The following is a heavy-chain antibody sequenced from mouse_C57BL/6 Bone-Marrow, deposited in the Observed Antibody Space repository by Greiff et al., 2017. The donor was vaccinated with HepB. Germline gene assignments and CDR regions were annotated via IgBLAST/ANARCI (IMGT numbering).Heavy chain of an antibody. J-gene: IGHJ1*03. D-gene: IGHD1-1*01. CDR1: GYTFTSYW. V-gene: IGHV1-64*01. CDR3: ARRYYGSSYWYFDV. CDR2: IHPNSGST. Sequence: QVQLQQPGAELVKPGASVKLSCKASGYTFTSYWMHWVKPRPGQGLEWIGMIHPNSGSTNYNEKFKSKATLTVDKSSSTAYMQLSSLTSEDSAVYYCARRYYGSSYWYFDVWGTGTTVTVSS.